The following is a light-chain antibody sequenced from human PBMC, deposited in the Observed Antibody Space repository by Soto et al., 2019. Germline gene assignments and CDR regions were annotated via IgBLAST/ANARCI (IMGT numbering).Light chain of an antibody. V-gene: IGKV3-20*01. CDR1: QSVSSN. Sequence: EIVLTQSPATLSLSPWERASLSCRASQSVSSNLAWYQQKPGQAPRLLIYGASSRATGIPDRFSGSGSGTDFTLTITRLEPEDFAVYYCHQYGSSPGTFGHGTKVDIK. J-gene: IGKJ1*01. CDR3: HQYGSSPGT. CDR2: GAS.